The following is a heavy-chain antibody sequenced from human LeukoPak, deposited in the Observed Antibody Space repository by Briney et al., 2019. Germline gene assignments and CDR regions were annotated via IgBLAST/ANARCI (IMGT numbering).Heavy chain of an antibody. CDR2: INPNSGGT. CDR1: GYTFSGYY. V-gene: IGHV1-2*02. D-gene: IGHD3-9*01. Sequence: ASVKVSCKASGYTFSGYYIHWVRQAPGQGLEWTGWINPNSGGTNFAQKFQGRVTMTRDTSISTAYMELSRLTSDDTAVYYCVREKGYYDILTGYYGEWDYWGQGTLVTASS. CDR3: VREKGYYDILTGYYGEWDY. J-gene: IGHJ4*02.